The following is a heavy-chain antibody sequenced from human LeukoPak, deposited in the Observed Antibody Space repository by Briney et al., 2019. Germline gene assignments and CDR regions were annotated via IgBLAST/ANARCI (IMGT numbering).Heavy chain of an antibody. D-gene: IGHD5-12*01. J-gene: IGHJ4*02. CDR2: ISSSSSYI. Sequence: GGPLRLSCAASGFTFSSYSMNWVRQAPGKGLEWVSSISSSSSYIYYADSVKGRFTISRDNAKNSLYLQMNSLRAEDTAVYYCARLGNSGYDVDYWGQGTLVTVSS. V-gene: IGHV3-21*01. CDR3: ARLGNSGYDVDY. CDR1: GFTFSSYS.